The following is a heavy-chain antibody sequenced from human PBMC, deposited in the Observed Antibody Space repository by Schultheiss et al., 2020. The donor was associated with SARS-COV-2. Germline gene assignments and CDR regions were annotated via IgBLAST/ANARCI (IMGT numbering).Heavy chain of an antibody. Sequence: SQTLSLTCAVSGGSVSSGSYYWSWVRQPPGNGLEWIGYIYYSGSTTYNPSLKSRVSISVDTSKNQFSLKLSSVTAADTAVYYCTSDRSGYPPRYGMEVWGQGTTVTVSS. D-gene: IGHD3-22*01. CDR2: IYYSGST. CDR1: GGSVSSGSYY. CDR3: TSDRSGYPPRYGMEV. V-gene: IGHV4-61*01. J-gene: IGHJ6*02.